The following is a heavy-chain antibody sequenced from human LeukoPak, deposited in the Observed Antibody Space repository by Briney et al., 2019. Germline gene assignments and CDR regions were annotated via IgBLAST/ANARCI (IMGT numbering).Heavy chain of an antibody. Sequence: PSETPSLTCAVYGGSFSGYYWSWIRQPPGKGLEWIGEINHSGSTNYNPSLKSRVTISVDTSKNQFSLKLSSVTAADTAVYYCAGAETEFPAAPRSSPNCLAPGAREPLVTVSS. D-gene: IGHD2-2*01. CDR3: AGAETEFPAAPRSSPNCLAP. V-gene: IGHV4-34*01. CDR2: INHSGST. CDR1: GGSFSGYY. J-gene: IGHJ5*02.